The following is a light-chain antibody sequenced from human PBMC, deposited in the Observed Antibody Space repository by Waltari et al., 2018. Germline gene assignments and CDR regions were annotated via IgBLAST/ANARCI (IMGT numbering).Light chain of an antibody. CDR2: GVN. Sequence: QSALTQPASVSGSPGQSITVSCTGTSSYVGTYNLVSCYQQHPGKAPKLIIYGVNKRPSGVSDRFPGSKSGNTASLTISELQAEDEADYYCCSSAGSSTYVVFGGGTKLTVL. CDR1: SSYVGTYNL. V-gene: IGLV2-23*02. J-gene: IGLJ2*01. CDR3: CSSAGSSTYVV.